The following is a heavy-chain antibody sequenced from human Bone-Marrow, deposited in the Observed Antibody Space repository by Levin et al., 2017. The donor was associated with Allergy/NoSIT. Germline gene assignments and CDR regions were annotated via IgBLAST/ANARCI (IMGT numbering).Heavy chain of an antibody. CDR2: INPNSGGT. V-gene: IGHV1-2*06. Sequence: ASVKVSCKASGYTFTGYYMHWVRQAPGQGLEWMGRINPNSGGTNYAQKFQGRVTMTRDTSISTAYMELSRLRSDDTAVYYCARSGRFGRYTKDPAAPENQRLDYWGQGTLVTVSS. J-gene: IGHJ4*02. D-gene: IGHD1-14*01. CDR3: ARSGRFGRYTKDPAAPENQRLDY. CDR1: GYTFTGYY.